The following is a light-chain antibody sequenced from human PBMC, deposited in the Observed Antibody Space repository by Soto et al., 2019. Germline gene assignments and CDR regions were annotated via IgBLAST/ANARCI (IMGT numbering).Light chain of an antibody. CDR3: QQSYNTPRT. J-gene: IGKJ1*01. CDR2: AAS. CDR1: RTISTY. Sequence: DIQMTQSPSSLSASLGERVSMTCRASRTISTYLNWYQQKPGKAPELLIYAASDLHSGVPSRFTGSGSGTDFTLTINNLQPEDFATYYCQQSYNTPRTFGLGTRVDVK. V-gene: IGKV1-39*01.